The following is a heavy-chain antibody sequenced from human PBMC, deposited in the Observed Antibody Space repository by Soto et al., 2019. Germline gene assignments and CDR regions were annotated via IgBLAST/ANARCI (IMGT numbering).Heavy chain of an antibody. CDR2: IKSKTDGGTT. CDR3: TTDPNPRSRYYYYYYMDV. V-gene: IGHV3-15*01. J-gene: IGHJ6*03. Sequence: EVQLVESGGGLVKPGGSLRLSCAASGFTFSNAWMSWVRQAPGKGLEWVGRIKSKTDGGTTDYAAPVKGRFTISRDDSKNTLYLQMNSLKTEDTAVYYCTTDPNPRSRYYYYYYMDVWGKGTTVTVSS. CDR1: GFTFSNAW.